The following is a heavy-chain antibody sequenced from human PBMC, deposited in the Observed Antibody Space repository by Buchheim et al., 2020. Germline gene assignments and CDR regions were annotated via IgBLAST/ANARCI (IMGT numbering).Heavy chain of an antibody. D-gene: IGHD5-18*01. Sequence: QVQLQQWGAGLLKPSETLSLTCAVSGGSFSGYYWSWIRQPPGKGLEWIGEINHSGSTNYNPSLKSRVTISVDTSKNQFSLKLSSVTAADTAVYYCARIQLWLKNWFDPWGQGTL. CDR1: GGSFSGYY. CDR3: ARIQLWLKNWFDP. J-gene: IGHJ5*02. V-gene: IGHV4-34*01. CDR2: INHSGST.